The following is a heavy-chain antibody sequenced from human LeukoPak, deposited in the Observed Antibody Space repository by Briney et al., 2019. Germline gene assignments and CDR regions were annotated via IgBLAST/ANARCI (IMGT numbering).Heavy chain of an antibody. J-gene: IGHJ4*02. V-gene: IGHV3-74*01. D-gene: IGHD2-15*01. CDR1: GLTFSSYW. CDR3: ARDKGGTRNFDY. CDR2: INSDGSST. Sequence: GGSLRLSCAASGLTFSSYWMHWVRQAPGKGLVWVSRINSDGSSTSYADSVKGRFTISRDNAKNTLYLQMNSLRAEDTAVYYCARDKGGTRNFDYWGQGTLVTVSS.